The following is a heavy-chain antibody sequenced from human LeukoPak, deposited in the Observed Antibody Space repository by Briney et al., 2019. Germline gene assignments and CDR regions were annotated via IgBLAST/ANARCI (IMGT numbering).Heavy chain of an antibody. CDR2: IKEDGSQK. D-gene: IGHD1-14*01. CDR1: GFTFSNFW. J-gene: IGHJ3*02. V-gene: IGHV3-7*01. CDR3: AREGNRRDLDI. Sequence: GGSLRLSCAASGFTFSNFWMSWVRQAPGKGLEWVANIKEDGSQKYYVDSVKGRFTISRDNAKNSLSLRMNSLRAEDTAVFYCAREGNRRDLDIWGQGTMVTVSS.